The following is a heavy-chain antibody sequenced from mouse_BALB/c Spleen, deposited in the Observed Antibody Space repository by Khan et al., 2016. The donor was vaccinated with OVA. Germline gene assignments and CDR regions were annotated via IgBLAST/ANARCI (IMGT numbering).Heavy chain of an antibody. Sequence: QLEESGPDLVKPSQSLSLTCTVTGYSITSDYAWNWIRQFPGNNLEWMGYISYSGNTKYTPSLKSRISITRDTSKNQFFLQLNSVTIEDTATYYCARIKGGDFDYWGQGTTLTVSS. J-gene: IGHJ2*01. V-gene: IGHV3-2*02. CDR2: ISYSGNT. CDR3: ARIKGGDFDY. CDR1: GYSITSDYA.